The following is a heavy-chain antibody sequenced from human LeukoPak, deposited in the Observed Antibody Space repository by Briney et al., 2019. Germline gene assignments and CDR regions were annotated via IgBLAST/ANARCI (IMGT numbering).Heavy chain of an antibody. CDR1: GYFISSGYY. V-gene: IGHV4-38-2*02. CDR2: IYHSGST. Sequence: SETLSLTCTVSGYFISSGYYWGWIRQSPGKGLEWIGIIYHSGSTYYNPSLKSRVTISVDTSKNQFSLKLSSVTAADTAVYYCARDRAGISFSYYYGMDVWGQGTTVTVSS. CDR3: ARDRAGISFSYYYGMDV. D-gene: IGHD6-19*01. J-gene: IGHJ6*02.